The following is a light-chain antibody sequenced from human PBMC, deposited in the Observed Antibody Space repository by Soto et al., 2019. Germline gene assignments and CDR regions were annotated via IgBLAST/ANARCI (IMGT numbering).Light chain of an antibody. CDR3: QQCNNWPYT. V-gene: IGKV3-15*01. CDR1: QSVRSN. CDR2: DAS. J-gene: IGKJ2*01. Sequence: EVVMTQSPATLSVSPGERATLSCRASQSVRSNLVWYQQKPGQAPRLLIYDASTRATGIPARFSGRGSGAEFTLILSSLQSEDFALYFCQQCNNWPYTFRHGTKLEF.